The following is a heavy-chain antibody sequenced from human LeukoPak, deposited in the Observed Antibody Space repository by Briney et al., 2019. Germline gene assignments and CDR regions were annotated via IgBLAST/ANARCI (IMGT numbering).Heavy chain of an antibody. Sequence: GGSLRLSCAASGFTFSSYWMHWVRQAPGKGLVWVSRINSDGSSTSYADSVKGRFTISRDNSKNTLYLQMNSLRAEDTAVYYCAKSSDYYDSSRFDYWGQGTLVTVSS. J-gene: IGHJ4*02. CDR2: INSDGSST. CDR3: AKSSDYYDSSRFDY. V-gene: IGHV3-74*01. CDR1: GFTFSSYW. D-gene: IGHD3-22*01.